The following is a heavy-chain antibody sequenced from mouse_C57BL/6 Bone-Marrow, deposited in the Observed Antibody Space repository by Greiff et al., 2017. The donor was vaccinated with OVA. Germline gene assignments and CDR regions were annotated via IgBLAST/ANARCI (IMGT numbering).Heavy chain of an antibody. CDR1: GFTFNTYA. Sequence: EVQRVESGGGLVQPKGSLKLSCAASGFTFNTYAMHWVRQAPGKGLEWVARIRSKSSNYATYYADSVKDRFTISRDDSQSMLYLQMNNLKTEDTAMYYCVKEVYYEDYFDYWGQGTTLTVSS. CDR2: IRSKSSNYAT. D-gene: IGHD1-1*01. CDR3: VKEVYYEDYFDY. J-gene: IGHJ2*01. V-gene: IGHV10-3*01.